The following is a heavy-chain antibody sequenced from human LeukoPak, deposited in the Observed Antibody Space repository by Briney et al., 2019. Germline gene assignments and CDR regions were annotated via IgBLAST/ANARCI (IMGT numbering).Heavy chain of an antibody. CDR3: ATYSYGTIYHFDY. CDR2: IYPGDSDT. Sequence: GEALKISCKGSGYSFTSYWIGWVRQMPGKGLEWMGIIYPGDSDTRYSPSFQGQVTISADKSISTAYLQWSSLKASDTAMYYCATYSYGTIYHFDYWGQGTLVTVSS. V-gene: IGHV5-51*01. CDR1: GYSFTSYW. D-gene: IGHD5-18*01. J-gene: IGHJ4*02.